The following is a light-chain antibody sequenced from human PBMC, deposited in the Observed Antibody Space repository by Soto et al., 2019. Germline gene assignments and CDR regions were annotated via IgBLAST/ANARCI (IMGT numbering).Light chain of an antibody. J-gene: IGKJ1*01. CDR3: QQYNTWPRT. Sequence: EIVITQSPATLSVPPGERATLSCRASQGIKDYLAWFQQKPGQAPRLLIYGASTRATAIPARFSGSGSGTEFTLSISSLQSEDVAVYYCQQYNTWPRTFGQGAKVDIK. CDR1: QGIKDY. V-gene: IGKV3-15*01. CDR2: GAS.